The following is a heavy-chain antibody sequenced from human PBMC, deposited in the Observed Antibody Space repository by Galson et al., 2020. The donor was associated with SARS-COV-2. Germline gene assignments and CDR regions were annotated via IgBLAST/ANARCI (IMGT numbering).Heavy chain of an antibody. Sequence: SETLSLTCTVSGGSISSSSYYWGWIRQPPGKGLEWIGSIYYSGSTYYHPSLKSRVTISVDTSKNQFSLKLSSVTAADTAVYYCARQSGLLWFGELFRWFDPWGQGTLVNVSS. CDR3: ARQSGLLWFGELFRWFDP. D-gene: IGHD3-10*01. CDR2: IYYSGST. CDR1: GGSISSSSYY. J-gene: IGHJ5*02. V-gene: IGHV4-39*01.